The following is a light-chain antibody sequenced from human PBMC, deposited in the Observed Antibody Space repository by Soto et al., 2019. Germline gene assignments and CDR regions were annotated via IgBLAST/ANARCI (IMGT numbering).Light chain of an antibody. J-gene: IGKJ5*01. Sequence: TQAPATLSFSPGQRATLSCRASQSDSSYLAWYQQQRGQAPMLXXXDASKXXTGVPARFSGSSSGTEFTLXRDNLEPADFAVYYCQLRTKSSIAFGQRT. CDR3: QLRTKSSIA. CDR1: QSDSSY. CDR2: DAS. V-gene: IGKV3-11*01.